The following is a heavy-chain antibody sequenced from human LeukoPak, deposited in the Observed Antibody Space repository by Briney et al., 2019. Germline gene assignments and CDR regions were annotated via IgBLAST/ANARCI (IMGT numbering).Heavy chain of an antibody. CDR3: ASLLRYPYSSGWYFDY. Sequence: PSETLSLTCTVSGGSISSSSYYWGWIRQPPGKGLEWIGSIYYSGSTYYDPSLKSRVTISVDTSKNQFSLKLSSVTAADTAVYYCASLLRYPYSSGWYFDYWGQGTLVTVSS. V-gene: IGHV4-39*01. CDR2: IYYSGST. D-gene: IGHD6-19*01. CDR1: GGSISSSSYY. J-gene: IGHJ4*02.